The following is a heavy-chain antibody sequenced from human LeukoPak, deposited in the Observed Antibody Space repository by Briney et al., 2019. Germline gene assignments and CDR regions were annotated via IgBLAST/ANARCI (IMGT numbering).Heavy chain of an antibody. CDR2: IYTIGST. CDR3: ARAPAIVIVPAATWGWFDP. D-gene: IGHD2-2*01. V-gene: IGHV4-4*09. CDR1: GVSISSYY. Sequence: SETLSLTCTVSGVSISSYYLRWIRQPPGKGLDWIGYIYTIGSTNYNPSLKIRSTISVDTYNNKFSLQLSSVNAADTAVYYCARAPAIVIVPAATWGWFDPWGEGTLVSVCS. J-gene: IGHJ5*02.